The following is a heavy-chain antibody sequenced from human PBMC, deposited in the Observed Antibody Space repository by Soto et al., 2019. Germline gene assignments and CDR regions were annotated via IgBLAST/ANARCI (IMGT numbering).Heavy chain of an antibody. CDR1: GFTFSSYS. CDR3: ARAGFDFWSGFNYYGMDV. V-gene: IGHV3-48*02. CDR2: ISSSSSTI. Sequence: EVQLVESGGGLVQPGGSLRLSCAASGFTFSSYSMNWVRQAPGKGLEWVSYISSSSSTIYYADSVKGRFTISRDNAKNSLYLQMNSLRDEDTAVYYCARAGFDFWSGFNYYGMDVWGQGTTVTVSS. J-gene: IGHJ6*02. D-gene: IGHD3-3*01.